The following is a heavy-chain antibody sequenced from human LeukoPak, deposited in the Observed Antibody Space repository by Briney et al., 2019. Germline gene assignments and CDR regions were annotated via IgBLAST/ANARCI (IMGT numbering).Heavy chain of an antibody. CDR3: ARDLRRYAFDI. D-gene: IGHD1-1*01. CDR2: IWFDGSNQ. Sequence: PGGSLRLSCVDSGFTFSSYWMHWVRQAPGKGLEWVAFIWFDGSNQYYADSVQGRFSISRDNSKSTLFLQMNSLRADDTAVYYCARDLRRYAFDIWGQGTMVTVSS. J-gene: IGHJ3*02. CDR1: GFTFSSYW. V-gene: IGHV3-33*08.